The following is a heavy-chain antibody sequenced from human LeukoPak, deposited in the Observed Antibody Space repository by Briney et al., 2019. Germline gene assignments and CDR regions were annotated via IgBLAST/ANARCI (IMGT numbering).Heavy chain of an antibody. CDR1: GFNFSDSR. Sequence: GGSLRLSCTTSGFNFSDSRMTWVRQAPGKGLEWVANINRDGTEKRFLASVEGRFTISRDNAKNSLDLRMRSLRPQDTAVYFCVRGDWYFDYWGQGILVTVSP. CDR3: VRGDWYFDY. V-gene: IGHV3-7*04. CDR2: INRDGTEK. J-gene: IGHJ4*02. D-gene: IGHD2-21*01.